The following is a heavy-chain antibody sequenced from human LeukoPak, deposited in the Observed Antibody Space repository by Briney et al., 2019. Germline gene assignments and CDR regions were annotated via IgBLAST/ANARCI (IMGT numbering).Heavy chain of an antibody. Sequence: ASETLSLTCAVYGGSFSGYYWSWIRQPPGKGLEWIGEINHSGSTNYNPSLKSRVTISVDTSKNQFSLKLSSVTAADTAVYYCASPREPFYDSSGYPIDYWGRGTLVTVSS. CDR2: INHSGST. D-gene: IGHD3-22*01. CDR1: GGSFSGYY. V-gene: IGHV4-34*01. J-gene: IGHJ4*02. CDR3: ASPREPFYDSSGYPIDY.